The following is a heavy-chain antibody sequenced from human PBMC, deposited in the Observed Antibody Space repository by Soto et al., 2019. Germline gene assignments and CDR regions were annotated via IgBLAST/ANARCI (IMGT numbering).Heavy chain of an antibody. V-gene: IGHV3-74*01. J-gene: IGHJ4*02. CDR1: GFTFGSYW. CDR3: AKDLRYSSGWFTAHYFDY. Sequence: GGSLRLSCAASGFTFGSYWMNWVRQAPGKGLVWVSRIDSDGSSTTYADSVKGRFTTSRDNAKNTLYLQMNSLRAEDTAVYYCAKDLRYSSGWFTAHYFDYWGQGTLVTVSS. CDR2: IDSDGSST. D-gene: IGHD6-19*01.